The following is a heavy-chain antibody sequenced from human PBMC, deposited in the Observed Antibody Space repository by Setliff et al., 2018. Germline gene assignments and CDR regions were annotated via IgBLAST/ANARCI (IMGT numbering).Heavy chain of an antibody. Sequence: PSETLSLTCSVPGGSISSYHWSWIRQPPGKGLEWIGSTYSSGSTHYNPSLKSRVTISLDTSKNLFSLNLSSVTAADTAVYYCARVLGYNGYGNYYIYYFMDVWGKGTTVTVSS. CDR1: GGSISSYH. V-gene: IGHV4-4*08. CDR2: TYSSGST. CDR3: ARVLGYNGYGNYYIYYFMDV. D-gene: IGHD5-12*01. J-gene: IGHJ6*03.